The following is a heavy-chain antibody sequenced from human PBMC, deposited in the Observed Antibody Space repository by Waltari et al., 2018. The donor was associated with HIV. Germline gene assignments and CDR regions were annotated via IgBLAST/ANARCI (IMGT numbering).Heavy chain of an antibody. CDR3: ARGPILWFRELSYFDY. D-gene: IGHD3-10*01. Sequence: QVQLQQWGAGLLKPSETLSLTCAVYGGSFSGYYWSWIRQPPGKGLEWIGEINHSGSTNYNPSLKSRVTISEDTSKNQFSLKLSSVTAADTAVYYCARGPILWFRELSYFDYWGQGTLVTVSS. J-gene: IGHJ4*02. CDR2: INHSGST. CDR1: GGSFSGYY. V-gene: IGHV4-34*01.